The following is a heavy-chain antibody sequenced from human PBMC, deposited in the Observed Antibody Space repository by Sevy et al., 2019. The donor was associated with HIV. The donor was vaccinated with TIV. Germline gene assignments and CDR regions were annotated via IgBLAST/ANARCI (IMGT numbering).Heavy chain of an antibody. CDR1: GFTFSIAW. Sequence: GGSLRLSCAASGFTFSIAWMSWVRQSPGKGLEWVGRIRSKAGGGTTDYATIVKGKFTISRDDSRDILYLQLNSLETEDTAVYYCTTDHRRDGIVVVPFEYWGQGTLVTVSS. J-gene: IGHJ4*02. D-gene: IGHD2-15*01. CDR3: TTDHRRDGIVVVPFEY. CDR2: IRSKAGGGTT. V-gene: IGHV3-15*01.